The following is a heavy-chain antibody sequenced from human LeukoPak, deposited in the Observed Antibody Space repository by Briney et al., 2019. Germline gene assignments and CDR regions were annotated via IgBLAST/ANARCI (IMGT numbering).Heavy chain of an antibody. V-gene: IGHV3-23*01. Sequence: GGSLRLSCEASGFTFNTYSMNWARQAPGKGLEWVSAISGSGGSTYYADSVKGRFTISRDNSKNTLYLQMNSLRAEDTAVYYCAERPGIAAAGTALDYWGQGTLVTVSS. D-gene: IGHD6-13*01. CDR2: ISGSGGST. J-gene: IGHJ4*02. CDR1: GFTFNTYS. CDR3: AERPGIAAAGTALDY.